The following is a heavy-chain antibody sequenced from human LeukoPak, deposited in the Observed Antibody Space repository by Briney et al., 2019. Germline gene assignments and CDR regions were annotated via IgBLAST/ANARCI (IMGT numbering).Heavy chain of an antibody. J-gene: IGHJ4*02. D-gene: IGHD4-23*01. V-gene: IGHV3-33*01. CDR3: ARWGPGKVDDY. Sequence: GGSLRLSXAASGFTFSSHGMHWVRQAPGKGLEWVAVVWYDGSNKYYADSVKGRFTISRDNSKDTLYLQMDSLRAEDTAVYYCARWGPGKVDDYWGQGTLVTVSS. CDR2: VWYDGSNK. CDR1: GFTFSSHG.